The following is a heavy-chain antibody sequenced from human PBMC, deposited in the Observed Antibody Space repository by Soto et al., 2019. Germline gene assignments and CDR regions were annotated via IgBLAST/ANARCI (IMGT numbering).Heavy chain of an antibody. CDR3: AKDIAVAGPPYYGMDV. CDR1: GFTFDDYA. CDR2: ISWNSGSI. Sequence: EVPLVESGGGLVQPGRSLRLSCAASGFTFDDYAMHWVRQAPGKGLEWVSGISWNSGSIGYADSVKGRFTISRDNATYSLYLQMNSLRAEDTALDYCAKDIAVAGPPYYGMDVWCQGTTVTVSS. V-gene: IGHV3-9*01. J-gene: IGHJ6*02. D-gene: IGHD6-19*01.